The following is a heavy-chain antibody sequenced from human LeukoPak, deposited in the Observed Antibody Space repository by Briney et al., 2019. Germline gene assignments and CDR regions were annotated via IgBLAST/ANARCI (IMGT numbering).Heavy chain of an antibody. V-gene: IGHV3-53*01. CDR1: GFTVSNYY. D-gene: IGHD3-22*01. J-gene: IGHJ4*02. Sequence: GGSLRLSCAASGFTVSNYYMSWVRQAPGKGLEWVSVISTGGSTYYADSVKGRFTISRDNSKNTLYLQLNSLRAEDTAVYYCARGGYDSGGDYSSFDYCGQGTLVSVSS. CDR2: ISTGGST. CDR3: ARGGYDSGGDYSSFDY.